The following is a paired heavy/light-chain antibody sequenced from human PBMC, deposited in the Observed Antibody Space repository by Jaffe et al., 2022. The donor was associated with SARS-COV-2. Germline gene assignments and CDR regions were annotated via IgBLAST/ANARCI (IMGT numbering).Light chain of an antibody. V-gene: IGKV6-21*01. CDR2: SAS. CDR1: ENIGDS. CDR3: HQSSSLPHT. Sequence: EIVLTQSPDFQSVTLKEKVTITCRASENIGDSLHWYRQQADQSLKLLIRSASQSLSGVPSRFSGSGSGTDFTLTINSLEAEDAATYYCHQSSSLPHTFGLGTKVEIK. J-gene: IGKJ1*01.
Heavy chain of an antibody. CDR2: IYYSGST. V-gene: IGHV4-31*03. CDR3: ARVMARAGDFDL. Sequence: QVQLQESGPRLVRPSQTLSLTCTVSGGSISGGGYYWSWVRQHPERGLEWIGYIYYSGSTYYNPSFKSRALVSVDTSKNQFSLRLSPVTVADTATYYCARVMARAGDFDLWGRGTLVAVSS. CDR1: GGSISGGGYY. D-gene: IGHD3-10*01. J-gene: IGHJ2*01.